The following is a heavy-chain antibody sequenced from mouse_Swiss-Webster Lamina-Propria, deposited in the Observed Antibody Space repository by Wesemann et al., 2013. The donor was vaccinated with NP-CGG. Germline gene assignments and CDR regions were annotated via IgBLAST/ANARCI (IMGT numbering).Heavy chain of an antibody. Sequence: QVQLQQPGAELVKPGASVKLSCKAFGYTFTSYWMHWVKQRPGQGLEWIGEINPSNGRTNYNEKFKSKATLTVDKSSSTAYMQLSSLTSEDSAVYYCARGNYYAMDYWGQGTSVTVSS. D-gene: IGHD2-1*01. CDR1: GYTFTSYW. CDR3: ARGNYYAMDY. J-gene: IGHJ4*01. CDR2: INPSNGRT. V-gene: IGHV1S81*02.